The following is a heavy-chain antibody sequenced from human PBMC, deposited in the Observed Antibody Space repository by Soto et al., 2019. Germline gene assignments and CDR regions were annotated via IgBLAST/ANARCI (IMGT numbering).Heavy chain of an antibody. Sequence: PGGSLRLSCAASGFPFGSHAMSWVRQAPGKGLEWVSLVSGNGGTTNYADSMKGRFTISRDNAKNSLYLEMNSLRAEDTAVYYCARESEDLTSNFDYWGQGTLVTVSS. V-gene: IGHV3-23*01. CDR3: ARESEDLTSNFDY. CDR2: VSGNGGTT. J-gene: IGHJ4*02. CDR1: GFPFGSHA.